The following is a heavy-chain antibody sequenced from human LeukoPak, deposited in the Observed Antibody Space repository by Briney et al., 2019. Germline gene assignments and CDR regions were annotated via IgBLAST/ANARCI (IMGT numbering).Heavy chain of an antibody. CDR3: ARHGSGWYYFDY. Sequence: SETLSLTCTVSGGSISSSSYYWGWIRQPPGKGLEWIGSIYYSGSTYYNPSLKSRVTISVDTSKNQFSLKLSSVTAADMAVYYCARHGSGWYYFDYWGQGTLVTVSS. D-gene: IGHD6-19*01. CDR1: GGSISSSSYY. CDR2: IYYSGST. J-gene: IGHJ4*02. V-gene: IGHV4-39*01.